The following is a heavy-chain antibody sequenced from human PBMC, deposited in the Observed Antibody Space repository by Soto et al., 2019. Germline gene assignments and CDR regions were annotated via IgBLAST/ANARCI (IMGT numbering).Heavy chain of an antibody. CDR2: IYYSGTT. D-gene: IGHD2-15*01. J-gene: IGHJ6*03. CDR1: GGSIISYY. V-gene: IGHV4-59*01. CDR3: GSLGSCSGAPCNYYTDV. Sequence: SETLSLTCTVSGGSIISYYWTWIRQPPGKGLEYIGYIYYSGTTNYNPSLKSRLTISVDTSKNQFSLKLNSVTAADTAVYYCGSLGSCSGAPCNYYTDVWGIGTTVTVSS.